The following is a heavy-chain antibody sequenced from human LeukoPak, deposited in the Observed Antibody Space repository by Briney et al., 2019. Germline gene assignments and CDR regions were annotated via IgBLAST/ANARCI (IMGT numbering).Heavy chain of an antibody. CDR3: ARVIRKYKYFDY. D-gene: IGHD1-1*01. V-gene: IGHV4-59*01. CDR1: GDSMNDYY. J-gene: IGHJ4*02. Sequence: SETLSLTCTVFGDSMNDYYWSWIRQPPGKGLEWIGYISYTGNINYNPSFESRVTISVDTSKNHFSLELSSVTAADTAVYYCARVIRKYKYFDYWGQGTLVTVSS. CDR2: ISYTGNI.